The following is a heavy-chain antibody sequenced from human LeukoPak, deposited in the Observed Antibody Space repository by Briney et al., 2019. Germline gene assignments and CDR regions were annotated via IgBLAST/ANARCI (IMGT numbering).Heavy chain of an antibody. CDR3: ARGGHYDFWSGYSEVNAFDI. CDR2: ISSSSSYI. V-gene: IGHV3-21*01. Sequence: GGSLRLSCAASGFTFSSYSMNWVRQAPGKGLEWVSSISSSSSYIYYADSVKGRFTISRDNAKNSLYLQMNSLRAEDTAVYYCARGGHYDFWSGYSEVNAFDIWGQGTMVTVSS. J-gene: IGHJ3*02. D-gene: IGHD3-3*01. CDR1: GFTFSSYS.